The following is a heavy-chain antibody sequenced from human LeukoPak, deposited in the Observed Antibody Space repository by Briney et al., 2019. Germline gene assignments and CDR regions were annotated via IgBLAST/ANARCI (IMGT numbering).Heavy chain of an antibody. D-gene: IGHD3-3*01. Sequence: SGGSLRLSCAASGFTFSSYWMHWVRQAPGKGLVWVSRINSDGSSISYADSVKGRFIISRDNAKNTLYLQMNSLRAEDTAVYYCASSFWSGYYDFWGQGTLVTVSS. CDR1: GFTFSSYW. V-gene: IGHV3-74*01. J-gene: IGHJ4*02. CDR3: ASSFWSGYYDF. CDR2: INSDGSSI.